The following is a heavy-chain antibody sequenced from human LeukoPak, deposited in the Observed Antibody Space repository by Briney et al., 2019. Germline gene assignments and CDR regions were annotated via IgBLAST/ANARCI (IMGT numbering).Heavy chain of an antibody. CDR2: INHSGST. D-gene: IGHD6-13*01. J-gene: IGHJ5*02. CDR1: GGSFSGYY. CDR3: ARGVFKVAAAWFDP. Sequence: SETLSLTCAVYGGSFSGYYWSWIRQPPGKGLEWIGEINHSGSTNYNPSLKSRVTISVDTSKNQFSLKLSSVTAADTAVYYCARGVFKVAAAWFDPWSQGTLVTVSS. V-gene: IGHV4-34*01.